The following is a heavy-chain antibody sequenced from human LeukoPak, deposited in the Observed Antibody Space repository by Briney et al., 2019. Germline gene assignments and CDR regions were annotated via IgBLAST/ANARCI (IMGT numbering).Heavy chain of an antibody. V-gene: IGHV4-34*01. CDR1: GGSFSGYY. D-gene: IGHD4-23*01. CDR2: INHSGST. CDR3: ARLSPAYGGNVDY. J-gene: IGHJ4*02. Sequence: PSETLSLTCAVYGGSFSGYYWSWIRQPPGKGLEWIGEINHSGSTNYNPSLKSRVTISVDTSKNQFSLKLSSVTAADTAVYYCARLSPAYGGNVDYWGQGTLVTVSS.